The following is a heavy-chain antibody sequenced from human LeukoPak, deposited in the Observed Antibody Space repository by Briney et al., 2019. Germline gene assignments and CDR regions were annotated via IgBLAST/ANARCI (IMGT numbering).Heavy chain of an antibody. CDR3: ARAYRGIVVPAAMPEYFQH. V-gene: IGHV1-69*13. J-gene: IGHJ1*01. D-gene: IGHD2-2*01. Sequence: ASVKVSCKASGGTFSSYAISWVRQAPGQGLEWMGGIIPIFGTANYAQKFQGRVTITADESTSTAYMELSSLRSEDTAVYYCARAYRGIVVPAAMPEYFQHWGQGTLVTVSS. CDR1: GGTFSSYA. CDR2: IIPIFGTA.